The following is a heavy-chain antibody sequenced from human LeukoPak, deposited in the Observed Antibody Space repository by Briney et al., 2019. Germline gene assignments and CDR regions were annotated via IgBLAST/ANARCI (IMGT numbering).Heavy chain of an antibody. CDR3: TRDKPLYGSGSYYLFDY. J-gene: IGHJ4*02. CDR1: GFTLGDYA. D-gene: IGHD3-10*01. Sequence: GGSLRLSCTASGFTLGDYAMSWVRQAPGKGLEWVGFIRSKAYGGTTEYAASVKGRFTISRDDSKSIAYLQMNSLKTEDTAVYYCTRDKPLYGSGSYYLFDYWGQGTLVTVSS. CDR2: IRSKAYGGTT. V-gene: IGHV3-49*04.